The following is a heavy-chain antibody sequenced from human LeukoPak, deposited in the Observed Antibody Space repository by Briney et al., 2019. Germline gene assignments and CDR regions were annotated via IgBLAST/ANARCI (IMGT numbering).Heavy chain of an antibody. CDR3: ARHLRVGYCSGGSCSSIDY. D-gene: IGHD2-15*01. J-gene: IGHJ4*02. CDR1: GGSISSSSYY. Sequence: SETLSLTCTVSGGSISSSSYYWGWIRQPPGKGLEWIGRIYYSGSTYYSPSLKSRVTISVDTSKNQFSLKLSSVTAADTAVYYCARHLRVGYCSGGSCSSIDYWGQGTLVTVSS. V-gene: IGHV4-39*01. CDR2: IYYSGST.